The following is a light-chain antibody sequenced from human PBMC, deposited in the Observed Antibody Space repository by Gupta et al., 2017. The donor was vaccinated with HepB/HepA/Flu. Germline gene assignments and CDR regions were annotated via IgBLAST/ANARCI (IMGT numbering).Light chain of an antibody. CDR1: QSVSSY. V-gene: IGKV3-11*01. Sequence: EIVLTQSPSTLSFSPGERATLSCRASQSVSSYLAWYQQKPGQAPRLLIYDASNRATGIPARFSGSGSGTDFTLTISSLEPEDFAVYYCQQRSNCLNTFGHGTKVDIK. CDR2: DAS. CDR3: QQRSNCLNT. J-gene: IGKJ3*01.